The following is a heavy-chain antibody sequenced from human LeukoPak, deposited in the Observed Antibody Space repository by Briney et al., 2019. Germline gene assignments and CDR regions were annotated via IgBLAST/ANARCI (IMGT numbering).Heavy chain of an antibody. D-gene: IGHD3-10*01. CDR3: ARHAHYYYGSGSYFDY. Sequence: PSETLSLTCSVSGGSVSSYYWSWIRQSPGKGLEWIGYIYYSGSTNYNPSLKSRVTISVDTSKNQFSLKLSSVTAADTAVYYCARHAHYYYGSGSYFDYWGQGTLVTVSS. J-gene: IGHJ4*02. CDR2: IYYSGST. CDR1: GGSVSSYY. V-gene: IGHV4-59*08.